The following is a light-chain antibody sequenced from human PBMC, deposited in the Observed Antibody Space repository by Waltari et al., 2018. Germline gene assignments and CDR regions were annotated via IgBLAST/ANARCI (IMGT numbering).Light chain of an antibody. J-gene: IGLJ2*01. CDR1: ASNIGTAS. CDR2: DNG. V-gene: IGLV1-51*01. Sequence: QTVLTQPPSVSAAPGQKVTISCSGSASNIGTASPSWYQCLPGTSPKLLIFDNGRRPSGIPDRFSGSRSGTSGTLDITGLQTGDEAVYYCATWDSSLVSVVFGGGTQLTVL. CDR3: ATWDSSLVSVV.